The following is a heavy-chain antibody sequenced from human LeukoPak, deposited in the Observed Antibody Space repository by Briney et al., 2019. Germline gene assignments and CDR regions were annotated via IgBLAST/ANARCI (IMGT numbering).Heavy chain of an antibody. CDR1: GFTFSNHF. CDR2: IGPNGAST. D-gene: IGHD3-9*01. J-gene: IGHJ4*02. Sequence: GESLRLSCSTSGFTFSNHFMHWVRQAPGKGLEYVSSIGPNGASTLYADFVKGRFTISRDNSKSALYLQLTSLRLEDTALYYCVKDLTGTWSFDYWGQGTLVTVSS. V-gene: IGHV3-64D*06. CDR3: VKDLTGTWSFDY.